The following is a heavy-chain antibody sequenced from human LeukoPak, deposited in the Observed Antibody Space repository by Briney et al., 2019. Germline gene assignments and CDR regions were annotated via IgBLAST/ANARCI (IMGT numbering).Heavy chain of an antibody. D-gene: IGHD3-22*01. CDR1: GFTFNTYA. V-gene: IGHV3-23*01. CDR3: AKDENSYDTPSGAFDI. Sequence: PGGSLRLSCAASGFTFNTYAMSWVRQAPGKGLEWVSHISGSGNNTYCADSVKGRFTISRDNSKNTLYLQMNSLRAEDTAVYYCAKDENSYDTPSGAFDIWGQGTMVTVSS. CDR2: ISGSGNNT. J-gene: IGHJ3*02.